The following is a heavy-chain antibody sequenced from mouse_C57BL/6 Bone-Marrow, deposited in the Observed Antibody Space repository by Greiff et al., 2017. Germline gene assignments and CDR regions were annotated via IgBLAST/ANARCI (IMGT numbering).Heavy chain of an antibody. CDR3: TGGLDHDYAMDD. V-gene: IGHV1-5*01. CDR2: IYPVTSAP. J-gene: IGHJ4*01. Sequence: DVQLQESGTVLARPGASVQMSCKPSGYTFTSYWMHWVKQRPGQGLEWIGAIYPVTSAPSYNQQFTGKAKLTAVTSASTAYMELSSLTNEDSAVYYCTGGLDHDYAMDDWGKGTSVTVSS. CDR1: GYTFTSYW.